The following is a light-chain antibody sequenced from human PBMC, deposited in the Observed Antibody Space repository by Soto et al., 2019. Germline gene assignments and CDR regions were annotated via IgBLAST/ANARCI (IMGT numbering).Light chain of an antibody. CDR3: QQRSNWPPEGA. CDR2: DAS. J-gene: IGKJ4*01. CDR1: QSVSSY. V-gene: IGKV3-11*01. Sequence: EIVLTQSPATLSLSPGERATLSCRASQSVSSYLAWYQQKPGQAPRLLIYDASNRATGILARFSGSGSGTDFTLTISSLEPEDFAVYYCQQRSNWPPEGAFGGGTKVEIK.